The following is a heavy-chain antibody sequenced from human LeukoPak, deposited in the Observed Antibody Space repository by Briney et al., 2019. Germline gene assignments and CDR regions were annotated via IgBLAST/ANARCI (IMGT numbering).Heavy chain of an antibody. D-gene: IGHD6-6*01. CDR2: IYSSGST. CDR3: AREGGVARPGLDY. CDR1: GGSISNHY. J-gene: IGHJ4*02. Sequence: PSETLSLTCSVSGGSISNHYWSWIRQAPGKTLEHIGNIYSSGSTYYNPSLKSRLTISLDTSQNQFSLRLTSVGAADTAVYYCAREGGVARPGLDYWGQGTLVAVSS. V-gene: IGHV4-59*11.